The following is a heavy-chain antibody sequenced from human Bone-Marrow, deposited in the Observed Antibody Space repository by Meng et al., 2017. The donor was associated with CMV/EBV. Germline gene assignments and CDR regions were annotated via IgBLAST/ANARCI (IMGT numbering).Heavy chain of an antibody. J-gene: IGHJ6*02. Sequence: SVKVSCKASGGTFSSYAISWVRQAPGQGLVWMGGIIPILGIANYAQKFQGRVTMTTDTSTSTAYMELRSLRSDDTAVYYCAREKEGITIFGVVIATYGMDVWGQGTTVTVSS. V-gene: IGHV1-69*10. CDR1: GGTFSSYA. CDR2: IIPILGIA. CDR3: AREKEGITIFGVVIATYGMDV. D-gene: IGHD3-3*01.